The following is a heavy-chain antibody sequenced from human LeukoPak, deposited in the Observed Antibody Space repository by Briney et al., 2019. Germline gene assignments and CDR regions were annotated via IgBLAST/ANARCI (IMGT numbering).Heavy chain of an antibody. D-gene: IGHD3-3*01. Sequence: SVKVSCKASGGTFSSYAISWVRQAPGQGLEWMGGIIPIFGTANYAQKFQGRVTITTDESTSTAYMELSSLRSEDTAVYYCAMLRFLERLPDDAFDIWGQGTMVTVSS. V-gene: IGHV1-69*05. J-gene: IGHJ3*02. CDR1: GGTFSSYA. CDR3: AMLRFLERLPDDAFDI. CDR2: IIPIFGTA.